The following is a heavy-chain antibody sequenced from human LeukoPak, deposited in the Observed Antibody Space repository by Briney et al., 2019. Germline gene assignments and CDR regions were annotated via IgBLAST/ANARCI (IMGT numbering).Heavy chain of an antibody. CDR2: IDDDGSDT. J-gene: IGHJ4*02. CDR1: GLTFSNYW. V-gene: IGHV3-74*01. D-gene: IGHD2-2*01. CDR3: ARVRYCSTTSCTKAYFDS. Sequence: GGSLRLSCAASGLTFSNYWMHWVRQVPGKGLVWVSRIDDDGSDTTYADSVKGRFTISRDNAKSTLYLQMNSLRVEDTAVYYCARVRYCSTTSCTKAYFDSWGQGTLVTVSS.